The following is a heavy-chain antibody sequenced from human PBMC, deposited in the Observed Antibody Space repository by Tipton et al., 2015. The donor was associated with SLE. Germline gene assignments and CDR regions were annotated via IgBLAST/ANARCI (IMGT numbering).Heavy chain of an antibody. V-gene: IGHV3-30-3*01. Sequence: RSLRLSCAASGFTFSSYAMHWVRQAPGKGLEWVAVISYDGSNKYYADSVKGRFTISRDNSKNTLYLQMNSLRAEDTAVYYCARTESSWYSGEFDYWGQGTLVTVSS. J-gene: IGHJ4*02. CDR2: ISYDGSNK. D-gene: IGHD6-13*01. CDR1: GFTFSSYA. CDR3: ARTESSWYSGEFDY.